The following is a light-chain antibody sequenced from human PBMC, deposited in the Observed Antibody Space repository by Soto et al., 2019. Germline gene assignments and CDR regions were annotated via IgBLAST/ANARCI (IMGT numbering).Light chain of an antibody. Sequence: QSVLTQPPSASVTPGQRVTISCTGSSSNIGSNAVNWYQQLPGTAPTLLIYSNNQRPSGVPDRFSGSKSGTSASLAVNGLQSEVEADYYCAAWDDSLNGTFFGGGTKLPVL. CDR2: SNN. CDR1: SSNIGSNA. J-gene: IGLJ2*01. CDR3: AAWDDSLNGTF. V-gene: IGLV1-44*01.